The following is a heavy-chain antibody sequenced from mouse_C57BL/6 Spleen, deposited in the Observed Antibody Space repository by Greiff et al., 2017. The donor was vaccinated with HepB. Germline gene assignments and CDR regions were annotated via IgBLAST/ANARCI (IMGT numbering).Heavy chain of an antibody. CDR2: IDPSDSYT. CDR3: ARGGDGYPYY. J-gene: IGHJ2*01. D-gene: IGHD2-3*01. V-gene: IGHV1-69*01. CDR1: GYTFTSYW. Sequence: QVQLQQPGAELVMPGASVKLSCKASGYTFTSYWMHWVKQRPGQGLEWIGEIDPSDSYTNYNQKFKGKSTLTVDKSSSTAYMQLSSLTSEDSAVYYCARGGDGYPYYWGQGTTLTVSS.